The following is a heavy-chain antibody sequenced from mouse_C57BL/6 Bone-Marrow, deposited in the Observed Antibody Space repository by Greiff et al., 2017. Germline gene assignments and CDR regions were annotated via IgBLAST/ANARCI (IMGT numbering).Heavy chain of an antibody. J-gene: IGHJ2*01. CDR3: ARSRAPYFDY. V-gene: IGHV1-19*01. Sequence: EVKLMESGPVLVKPGASVKMSCKASGYTFTDYYMNWVKQSPGKSLEWIGVINPYNGGTSYNQKFKGKATLTVDTSSSTAYMELNSLTSEDSAVYYCARSRAPYFDYWGQGTTLTVSS. CDR2: INPYNGGT. CDR1: GYTFTDYY.